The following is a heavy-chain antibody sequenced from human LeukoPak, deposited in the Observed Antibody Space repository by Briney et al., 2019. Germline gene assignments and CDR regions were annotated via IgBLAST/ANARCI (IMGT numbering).Heavy chain of an antibody. D-gene: IGHD6-19*01. Sequence: ASVKVSCKASGGTFSSYAISWVRQAPGQGLEWMGRIIPILGIANYAQKFQGRVTITADKSTSTAYMELSSLRSEDTAVYYCAKARSGWYEFDYWGQGTLVTVSS. V-gene: IGHV1-69*04. CDR3: AKARSGWYEFDY. CDR1: GGTFSSYA. CDR2: IIPILGIA. J-gene: IGHJ4*02.